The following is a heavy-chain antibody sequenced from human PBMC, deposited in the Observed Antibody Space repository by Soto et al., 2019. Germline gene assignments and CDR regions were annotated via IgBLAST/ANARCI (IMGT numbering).Heavy chain of an antibody. CDR3: GRSTSGESPDY. D-gene: IGHD2-2*01. V-gene: IGHV3-21*01. CDR1: GFTFSSYS. J-gene: IGHJ4*02. Sequence: EVQMVESGGGLVKPGGSLRLSCAASGFTFSSYSMHWVRQAPGKGLEWVSSIDWSSSYMPYADSVRGRFTISRDNAKSSLYLQMNSLRAEDTAVYYCGRSTSGESPDYWGQGTLVTVSS. CDR2: IDWSSSYM.